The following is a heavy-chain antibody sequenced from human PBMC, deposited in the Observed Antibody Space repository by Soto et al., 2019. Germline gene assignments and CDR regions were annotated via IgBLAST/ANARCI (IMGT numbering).Heavy chain of an antibody. J-gene: IGHJ3*02. CDR1: GYTFTSYD. CDR3: ARGYLSVVAAIHDTDDAFDI. D-gene: IGHD2-15*01. Sequence: QVQLVQSGAEVKKPGASVKVSCKASGYTFTSYDINWVRQATGQGLEWMGWMNPNSGNTGYAQKFQGGVTMTRNTSICTAYMELSSLRSEDTAVYYCARGYLSVVAAIHDTDDAFDIWGQGTMVTVSS. V-gene: IGHV1-8*01. CDR2: MNPNSGNT.